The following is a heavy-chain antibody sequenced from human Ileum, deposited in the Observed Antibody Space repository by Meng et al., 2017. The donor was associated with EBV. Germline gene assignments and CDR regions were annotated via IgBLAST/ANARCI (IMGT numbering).Heavy chain of an antibody. D-gene: IGHD3-16*01. J-gene: IGHJ4*02. CDR2: IYYDDYQ. CDR3: AHKPSGEDFFDY. CDR1: GFSISTNGVG. V-gene: IGHV2-5*02. Sequence: QFTLKESGSTPVKPTQPLTLTFSFSGFSISTNGVGVGWIRPPPGKALEWLALIYYDDYQRYIPSLKTRLTITRVNSKSQVVLAMTNMDPVDTATYYCAHKPSGEDFFDYWGQGTLVTVSS.